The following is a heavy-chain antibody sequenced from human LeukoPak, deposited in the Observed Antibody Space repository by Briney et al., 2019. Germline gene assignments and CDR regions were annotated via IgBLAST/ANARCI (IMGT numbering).Heavy chain of an antibody. V-gene: IGHV1-2*02. Sequence: ASVKVSCKASGYTFTGYYMHWVRQAPGQGLEWMGWINPNSGGTNYAQKFQGRVTMTGDTSINTAYMELSSLRSDDTAVYYCARDDASDPSASFDLWGQGTMVTVSS. CDR3: ARDDASDPSASFDL. CDR2: INPNSGGT. D-gene: IGHD1-26*01. J-gene: IGHJ3*01. CDR1: GYTFTGYY.